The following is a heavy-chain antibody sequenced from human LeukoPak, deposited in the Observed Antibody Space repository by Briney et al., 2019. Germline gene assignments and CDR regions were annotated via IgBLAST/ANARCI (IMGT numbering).Heavy chain of an antibody. V-gene: IGHV1-18*01. Sequence: ASVKVSCKASGYTFTSYCISWVRQAPGQGLEWMGWISAYNGNTNYAQKLQGRVTMTTDTSTSTAYMELRSLRSDDTAVYYCARDSSIAARRYIPSIDYWGQGTLVTVSS. CDR3: ARDSSIAARRYIPSIDY. CDR1: GYTFTSYC. D-gene: IGHD6-6*01. CDR2: ISAYNGNT. J-gene: IGHJ4*02.